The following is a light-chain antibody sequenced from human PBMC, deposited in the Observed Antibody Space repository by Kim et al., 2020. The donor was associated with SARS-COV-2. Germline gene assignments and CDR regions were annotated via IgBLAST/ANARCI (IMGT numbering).Light chain of an antibody. V-gene: IGLV3-21*04. CDR1: NIGSKS. J-gene: IGLJ2*01. Sequence: SYELTQPPSVSVAPGKTARITCGGNNIGSKSVHWYQQKPGQAPVLVIYYDSDRPSGIPERFSGSNSGNTATLTISRVEVGDEADYYCQVWDSSSDQEVFGGGTQLTVL. CDR3: QVWDSSSDQEV. CDR2: YDS.